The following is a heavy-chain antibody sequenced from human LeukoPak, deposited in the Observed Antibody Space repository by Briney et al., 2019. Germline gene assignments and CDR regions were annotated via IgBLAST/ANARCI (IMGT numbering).Heavy chain of an antibody. Sequence: GGSLRLSCAASGFSFSSYSVNWVRQAPGKGLEWVSYISGSGSTTYYADSVKGRFTISRDNAKNSLHLQMNSLRVEDTAVYYCARRSRDSSGYLDFDHWGQGTLVTVSS. V-gene: IGHV3-48*04. CDR2: ISGSGSTT. CDR1: GFSFSSYS. D-gene: IGHD3-22*01. CDR3: ARRSRDSSGYLDFDH. J-gene: IGHJ4*02.